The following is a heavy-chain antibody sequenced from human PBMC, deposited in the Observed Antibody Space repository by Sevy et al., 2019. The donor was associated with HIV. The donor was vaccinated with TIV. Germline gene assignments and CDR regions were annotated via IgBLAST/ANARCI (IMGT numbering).Heavy chain of an antibody. CDR2: IIPIFGTA. D-gene: IGHD5-12*01. Sequence: ASVKVSCKASGGTFSSYAISWVRQAPGQGLEWMGGIIPIFGTANYAQKFQGSVTITADESTSTAYMELSSLRSEDTAVYYCARDPITSSLEYYYYYGMDAWGQWTTVTVSS. V-gene: IGHV1-69*13. CDR1: GGTFSSYA. J-gene: IGHJ6*02. CDR3: ARDPITSSLEYYYYYGMDA.